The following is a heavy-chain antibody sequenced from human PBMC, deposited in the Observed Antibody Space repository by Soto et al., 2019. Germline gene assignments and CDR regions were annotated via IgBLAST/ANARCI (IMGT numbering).Heavy chain of an antibody. J-gene: IGHJ3*02. CDR1: GFTFSGYS. CDR3: ARARPTSGPAYGLDI. Sequence: EVQLVESGGGLVQPGGSLRLSCAVSGFTFSGYSFNWVRQAPGRGLEWVSFIGSTGSVTHYADSVMGRFTISRDNARNSRYLQMDSLRADDTAVYGCARARPTSGPAYGLDIWGQGTVVTVSS. CDR2: IGSTGSVT. V-gene: IGHV3-48*03. D-gene: IGHD4-17*01.